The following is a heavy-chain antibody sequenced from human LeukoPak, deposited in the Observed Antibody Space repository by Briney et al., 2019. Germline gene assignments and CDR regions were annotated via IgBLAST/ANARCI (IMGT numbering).Heavy chain of an antibody. CDR2: IKDGEGEQ. V-gene: IGHV3-7*01. Sequence: GGSLRLSCAASGFAFSSYFMSWVRPAPGKGLEWVAYIKDGEGEQLYVDTVNGRFTISRDNAKNSVHLQMNSLRVDDTAVYYCARPLVNGWFDSWGQGTLVTVSS. J-gene: IGHJ5*01. CDR1: GFAFSSYF. D-gene: IGHD2-8*01. CDR3: ARPLVNGWFDS.